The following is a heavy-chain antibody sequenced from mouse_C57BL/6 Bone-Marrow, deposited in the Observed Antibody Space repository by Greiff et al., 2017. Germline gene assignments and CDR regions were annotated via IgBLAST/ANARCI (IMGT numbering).Heavy chain of an antibody. CDR2: ISPRSGNT. CDR1: GYTFTSYG. CDR3: ASLLGRRGY. V-gene: IGHV1-81*01. D-gene: IGHD4-1*01. J-gene: IGHJ2*01. Sequence: QVQLQQSGAELARPGASVKLSCKASGYTFTSYGISWVKQRTGQGLEWIGEISPRSGNTYYNEKFKGKATLTADKSSSTAYMELRSLTSEDSAVYFCASLLGRRGYWGQGTTLTVSS.